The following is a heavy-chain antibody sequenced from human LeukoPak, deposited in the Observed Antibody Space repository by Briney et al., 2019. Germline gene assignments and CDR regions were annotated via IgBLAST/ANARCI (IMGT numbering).Heavy chain of an antibody. CDR1: GYTFTGYY. J-gene: IGHJ4*02. V-gene: IGHV1-2*06. CDR3: ARMPAGSSTTNDY. D-gene: IGHD2-2*01. CDR2: INPNSGGT. Sequence: GASVKVSCKASGYTFTGYYMHWVRQAPGQGLEWMGRINPNSGGTNYAQKFQGRVTMTRDTSISTAYMELSRLRSDDTAVYYCARMPAGSSTTNDYWGQGTLVTVS.